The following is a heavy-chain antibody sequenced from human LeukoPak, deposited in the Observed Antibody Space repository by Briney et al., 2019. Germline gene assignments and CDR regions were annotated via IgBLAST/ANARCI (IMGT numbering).Heavy chain of an antibody. CDR3: ARGPPAEVVVAATFDY. Sequence: NTSETLSLTCTVSGGSISSYYWSWIRQPPGKGLEWIGYIYYSGSTNYNPSLKSRVTISVDTSKNQFSLKLSSVTAADTAVYYCARGPPAEVVVAATFDYWGQGTLVTVSS. V-gene: IGHV4-59*12. CDR2: IYYSGST. D-gene: IGHD2-15*01. CDR1: GGSISSYY. J-gene: IGHJ4*02.